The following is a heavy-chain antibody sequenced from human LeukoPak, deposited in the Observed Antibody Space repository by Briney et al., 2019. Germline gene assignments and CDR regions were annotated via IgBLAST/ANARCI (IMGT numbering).Heavy chain of an antibody. CDR1: GGSISSSNW. CDR3: ARDDSQMYGSGSYYNVFLPEHNWFDP. Sequence: SETLSLTCAVSGGSISSSNWWSWVRQPPGKGLEWIGRIYTSGSTNYNPSLKSRVTMSVDTSKNQFSLKLSSVTAADTAVYYCARDDSQMYGSGSYYNVFLPEHNWFDPWGQGTLVTVSS. D-gene: IGHD3-10*01. V-gene: IGHV4-4*02. CDR2: IYTSGST. J-gene: IGHJ5*02.